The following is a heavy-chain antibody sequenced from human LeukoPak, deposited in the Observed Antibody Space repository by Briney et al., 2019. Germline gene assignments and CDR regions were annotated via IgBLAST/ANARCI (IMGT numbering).Heavy chain of an antibody. Sequence: GGSLRLSCAASGFTFSSYWMHWVRQAPGKGLVWVSRIRSDGSSTTYADSVKGRFTISRDNTKNTLYLQMNSLRDGDTAVYYCARVRAAVGANWYFDLWGRGTLVTVSS. D-gene: IGHD6-13*01. CDR2: IRSDGSST. V-gene: IGHV3-74*01. J-gene: IGHJ2*01. CDR1: GFTFSSYW. CDR3: ARVRAAVGANWYFDL.